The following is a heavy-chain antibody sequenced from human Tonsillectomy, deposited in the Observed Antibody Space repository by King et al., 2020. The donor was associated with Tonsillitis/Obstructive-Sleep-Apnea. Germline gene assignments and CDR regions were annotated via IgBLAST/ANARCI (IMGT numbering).Heavy chain of an antibody. CDR2: IYYSGST. Sequence: QLQESGPGLVKPSETLSLTCTVSGGSICSYYWSWIRQPPGKGLEWIGYIYYSGSTNYNPSLKSRVTISVDTSKNQFSLKLSSVTAADTAVYYCARRDYYYMDVWGKGTTVTVSS. V-gene: IGHV4-59*01. J-gene: IGHJ6*03. CDR3: ARRDYYYMDV. CDR1: GGSICSYY.